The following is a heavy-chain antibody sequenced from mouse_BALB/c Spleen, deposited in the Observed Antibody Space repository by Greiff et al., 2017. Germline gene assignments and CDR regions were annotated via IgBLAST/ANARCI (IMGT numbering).Heavy chain of an antibody. CDR3: ARDGNYPYYFDY. V-gene: IGHV1-80*01. Sequence: VQLQQSGAELVRPGSSVKISCKASGYAFSSYWMNWVKQRPGQGLEWIGQIYPGDGDTNYNGKFKGKATLTADKSSSTAYMQLSSLTSEDSAVYFCARDGNYPYYFDYWGQGTTLTVSS. D-gene: IGHD2-1*01. J-gene: IGHJ2*01. CDR1: GYAFSSYW. CDR2: IYPGDGDT.